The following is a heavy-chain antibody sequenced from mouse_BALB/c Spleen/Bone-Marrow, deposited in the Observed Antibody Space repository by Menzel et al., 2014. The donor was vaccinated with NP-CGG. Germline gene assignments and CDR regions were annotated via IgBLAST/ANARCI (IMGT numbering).Heavy chain of an antibody. D-gene: IGHD2-4*01. CDR3: ARGGGYDYGSWFAY. CDR1: GFTFSSYA. Sequence: EVKLMESGGGLVKPGGSLKLSCAASGFTFSSYAMSWVRQTPEKRLEWVASISSGGSTYYPDRVKGRFTISRDNARNILYLQMSSLRSEDTAMYYCARGGGYDYGSWFAYWGQGTLVTVSA. CDR2: ISSGGST. V-gene: IGHV5-6-5*01. J-gene: IGHJ3*01.